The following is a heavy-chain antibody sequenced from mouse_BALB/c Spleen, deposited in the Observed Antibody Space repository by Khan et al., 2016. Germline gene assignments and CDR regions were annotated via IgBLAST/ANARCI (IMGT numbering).Heavy chain of an antibody. CDR3: ARLTPYAMDY. J-gene: IGHJ4*01. CDR2: ISGGSSTI. V-gene: IGHV5-17*02. D-gene: IGHD4-1*01. Sequence: EVELVESGGGLVQPGGSRKLSCAASGFTFSVFGIHWVRQAPEKGLEWVAYISGGSSTIYYADTVKGRFTISRDNPKNTLFLQMTSLMSEDTAVYYCARLTPYAMDYWGQGTSVTVSS. CDR1: GFTFSVFG.